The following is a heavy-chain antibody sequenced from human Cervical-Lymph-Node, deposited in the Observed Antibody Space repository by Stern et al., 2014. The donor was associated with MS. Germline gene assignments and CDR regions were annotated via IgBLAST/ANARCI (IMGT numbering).Heavy chain of an antibody. CDR2: IRQDGSEK. CDR1: GFTFSSYW. Sequence: VQLVESGGGLVQPGGSLRLSCAASGFTFSSYWMSWVRQAPGKGLEWVANIRQDGSEKYYVDSVKGRFTISRDNAKNSLYLQMNSLRVEDTAVYYCARDCSGGSCYPQHYYGMDVWGQGTTVTVSS. CDR3: ARDCSGGSCYPQHYYGMDV. J-gene: IGHJ6*02. V-gene: IGHV3-7*01. D-gene: IGHD2-15*01.